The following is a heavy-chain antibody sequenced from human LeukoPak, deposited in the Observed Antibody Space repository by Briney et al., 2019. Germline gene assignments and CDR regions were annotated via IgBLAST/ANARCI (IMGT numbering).Heavy chain of an antibody. CDR2: TSSDLNVK. J-gene: IGHJ4*02. CDR3: AREGYYGSGSPPSLYFDY. Sequence: GGSLRLSCVASGFTFDDYGMNWVRQAPGKGLEWVAVTSSDLNVKLYADSVKGRFTISRDNSRSTLYLQMNSLRPEDTAIYYCAREGYYGSGSPPSLYFDYWGQGTLVTVSS. D-gene: IGHD3-10*01. V-gene: IGHV3-30*03. CDR1: GFTFDDYG.